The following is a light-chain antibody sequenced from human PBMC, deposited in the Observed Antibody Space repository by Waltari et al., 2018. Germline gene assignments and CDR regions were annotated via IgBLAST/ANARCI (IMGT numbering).Light chain of an antibody. CDR2: AVS. CDR1: RSDVGNYKR. J-gene: IGLJ2*01. Sequence: QSALTQPASVSGSPGQSITIPCTGTRSDVGNYKRVSWYQQHPGQTPKLMIYAVSKRPSGVSDRFSGSKSGDMASLTISGLQPEDEAEYFCSSYAGSSKGVFGGGTKVTVL. CDR3: SSYAGSSKGV. V-gene: IGLV2-23*02.